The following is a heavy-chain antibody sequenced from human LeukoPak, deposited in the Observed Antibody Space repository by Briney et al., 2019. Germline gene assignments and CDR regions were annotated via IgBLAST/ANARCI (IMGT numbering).Heavy chain of an antibody. V-gene: IGHV1-2*02. J-gene: IGHJ6*03. D-gene: IGHD1-26*01. Sequence: ASVKVSCKASGYTFTGYFMHWVRRAPGQGLEWMGWINPNSGGTNYAQKFQGRVTMTRDTSISTAYKELSRLRSDDTAVYYCARDLEVGARYYYYYYMDVWGKGTTVTVSS. CDR2: INPNSGGT. CDR1: GYTFTGYF. CDR3: ARDLEVGARYYYYYYMDV.